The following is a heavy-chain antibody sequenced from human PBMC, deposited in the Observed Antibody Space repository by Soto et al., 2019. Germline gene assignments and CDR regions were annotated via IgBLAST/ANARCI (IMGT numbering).Heavy chain of an antibody. CDR1: GFTFSSYG. J-gene: IGHJ4*02. V-gene: IGHV3-30*18. CDR3: AKPFYDSSGYYSFDY. CDR2: ISYDGSNK. D-gene: IGHD3-22*01. Sequence: GGSLRLSCAASGFTFSSYGMHWVRQAPGKGLEWVAVISYDGSNKYYADSVKGRFTISRDNSKNTLYLQMNSLRAEDTAVYYCAKPFYDSSGYYSFDYWGQGTLVTVSS.